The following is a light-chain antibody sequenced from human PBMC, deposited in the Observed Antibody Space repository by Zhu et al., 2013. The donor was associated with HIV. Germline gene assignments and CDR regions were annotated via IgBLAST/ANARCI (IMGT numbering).Light chain of an antibody. CDR1: RNINTY. V-gene: IGKV1-5*03. Sequence: DIQMTQSPSTLSASVGDRVTVTCRASRNINTYLAWYQQKPGKAPKVLIYEASTLQSGVPSRFSGGGSGTEFTLTISSLQPDDFATYYCQHYNSYSPTFGQGTKVEIK. CDR2: EAS. J-gene: IGKJ1*01. CDR3: QHYNSYSPT.